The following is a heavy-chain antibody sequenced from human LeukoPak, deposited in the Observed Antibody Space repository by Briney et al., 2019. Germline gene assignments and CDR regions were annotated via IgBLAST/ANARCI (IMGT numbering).Heavy chain of an antibody. J-gene: IGHJ4*02. Sequence: SETLSLTCTVSGGSISSYYWSWIRQPAGKGLEWIGRIYTSGSTNYNPSLKSRVTMSVDTSKNQFFLKLSSVTAADTAVYYCARAPYSSGWYTFDYWGQGTLVTVSS. D-gene: IGHD6-19*01. CDR3: ARAPYSSGWYTFDY. V-gene: IGHV4-4*07. CDR2: IYTSGST. CDR1: GGSISSYY.